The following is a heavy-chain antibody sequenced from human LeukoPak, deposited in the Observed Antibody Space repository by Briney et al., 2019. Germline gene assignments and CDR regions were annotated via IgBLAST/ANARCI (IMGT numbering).Heavy chain of an antibody. CDR3: ARVPSGSMITSGDGSEV. CDR1: GGSISSYY. J-gene: IGHJ4*02. V-gene: IGHV4-59*01. CDR2: IYYSGST. Sequence: SETLSLTCTVSGGSISSYYWSWIRQPPGKGLEWIGYIYYSGSTNYNPSLKSRVTISVDTSKNQFSLKLSSVTAADTAVYYCARVPSGSMITSGDGSEVWGQGTLVTVSS. D-gene: IGHD3-16*01.